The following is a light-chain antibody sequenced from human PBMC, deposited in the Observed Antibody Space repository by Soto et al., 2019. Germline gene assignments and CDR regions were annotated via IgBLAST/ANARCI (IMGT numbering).Light chain of an antibody. CDR3: QQYNNWPPLT. V-gene: IGKV3-15*01. Sequence: EVVLTQSPGTLSLSPGETATLFCRASRSVSSSVAWYQQRPGRAPRLLISGASTRATDVPARFSGSGSGTEFTLTISSLQSEDFAVYYCQQYNNWPPLTFGGGTKVDIK. CDR1: RSVSSS. J-gene: IGKJ4*01. CDR2: GAS.